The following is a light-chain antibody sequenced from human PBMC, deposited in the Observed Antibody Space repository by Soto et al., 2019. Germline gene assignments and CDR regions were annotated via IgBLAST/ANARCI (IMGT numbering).Light chain of an antibody. Sequence: QSALTQPRSVSGSPGQSVTISCTGTSSDVAGYNFVSWYQQHPGKAPKLMIYAVTKRPSGVPDRFSGSKSGNTASLTISGLQAEDEADYYCCSYAGSYTPVVFGGGTKLTVL. CDR2: AVT. J-gene: IGLJ2*01. CDR1: SSDVAGYNF. CDR3: CSYAGSYTPVV. V-gene: IGLV2-11*01.